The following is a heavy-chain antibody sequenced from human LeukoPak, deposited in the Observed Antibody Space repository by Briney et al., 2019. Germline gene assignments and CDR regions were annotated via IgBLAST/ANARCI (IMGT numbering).Heavy chain of an antibody. CDR1: GYTFTSYA. V-gene: IGHV1-3*01. CDR3: ARDLEMATIKYYFDY. J-gene: IGHJ4*02. D-gene: IGHD5-24*01. Sequence: ASVKVSCKASGYTFTSYAMHWARQAPGQRLEWMGWINAGNGNTKYSQKFQGRVTITRDTSASTAYMELSSLRSEDTAVYYCARDLEMATIKYYFDYWGQGTLVTVSS. CDR2: INAGNGNT.